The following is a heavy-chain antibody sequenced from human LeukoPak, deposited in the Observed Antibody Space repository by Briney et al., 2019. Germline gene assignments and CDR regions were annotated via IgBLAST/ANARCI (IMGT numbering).Heavy chain of an antibody. CDR3: ARSGYYDILTGYSCFDP. CDR1: GYTFSGYG. Sequence: GASVKVSCKTSGYTFSGYGISWVRQAPGQGLEWMGWISAYNGNTNYVQKLQGRVTMTTDTSTSTAYMELKSLRSDDTAVYYCARSGYYDILTGYSCFDPWGQGTLVTVSS. J-gene: IGHJ5*02. CDR2: ISAYNGNT. V-gene: IGHV1-18*01. D-gene: IGHD3-9*01.